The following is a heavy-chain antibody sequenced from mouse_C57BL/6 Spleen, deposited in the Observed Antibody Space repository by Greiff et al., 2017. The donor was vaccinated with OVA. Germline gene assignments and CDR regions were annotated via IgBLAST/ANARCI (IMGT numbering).Heavy chain of an antibody. V-gene: IGHV1-69*01. CDR1: GYTFTSYW. CDR2: IDPSDSYT. D-gene: IGHD1-1*01. Sequence: QVQLQQPGAELVMPGASVKLSCKASGYTFTSYWMHWVKQRPGQGLEWIGEIDPSDSYTNYNQKFKGKSTLTVDKSSSTAYMQLSSLTSEDSAVYYGARRHYGSSPYAMDYWGQGTSVTVSS. CDR3: ARRHYGSSPYAMDY. J-gene: IGHJ4*01.